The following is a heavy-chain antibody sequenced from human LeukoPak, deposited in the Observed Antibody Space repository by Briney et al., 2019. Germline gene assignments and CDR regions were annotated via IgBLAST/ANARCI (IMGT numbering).Heavy chain of an antibody. V-gene: IGHV3-33*01. CDR3: ARDFHYYDILTGYSDY. Sequence: GGSLRLSCAASGFTFSSYGMHWVRQAPGKGLEWVAVIWYDGSNKYYADSVKGRFTISRDNSKNTLYLQMNSLRAEDTAVYYCARDFHYYDILTGYSDYWGQGTLVTVSS. D-gene: IGHD3-9*01. CDR1: GFTFSSYG. CDR2: IWYDGSNK. J-gene: IGHJ4*02.